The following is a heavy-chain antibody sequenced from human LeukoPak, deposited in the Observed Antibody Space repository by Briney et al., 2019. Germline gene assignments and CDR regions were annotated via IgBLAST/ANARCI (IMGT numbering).Heavy chain of an antibody. D-gene: IGHD3-22*01. Sequence: SETLSLTCTVSGGSISSYYWSWIRQPAGKGLEWIGRIYTSGSTNYNPSLQSRVTMSVDTSKNQFSLKLSSVTAADTAVCYCARGDSSGYPREGFDYWGQGTLVTVSS. CDR2: IYTSGST. CDR3: ARGDSSGYPREGFDY. V-gene: IGHV4-4*07. CDR1: GGSISSYY. J-gene: IGHJ4*02.